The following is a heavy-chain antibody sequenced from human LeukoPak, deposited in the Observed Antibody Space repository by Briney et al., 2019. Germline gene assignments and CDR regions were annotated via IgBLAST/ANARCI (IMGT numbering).Heavy chain of an antibody. CDR2: ITSNNAV. J-gene: IGHJ4*02. D-gene: IGHD2-15*01. Sequence: GGSLRLSCAASGFAFSSYAMNWVRQAPGKGLGWVSFITSNNAVYYADSMKGRFTVSRDNAENSLYLQMNSLRAEDTAVYYCARDRMGGSFDYWGQGTLVTVSS. CDR1: GFAFSSYA. CDR3: ARDRMGGSFDY. V-gene: IGHV3-69-1*01.